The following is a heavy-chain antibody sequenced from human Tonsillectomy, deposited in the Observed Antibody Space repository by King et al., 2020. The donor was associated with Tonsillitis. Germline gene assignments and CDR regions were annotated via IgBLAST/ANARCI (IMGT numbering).Heavy chain of an antibody. V-gene: IGHV1-18*01. Sequence: VQLVQSGPEVKQPGASVKVSCKASGYTFVSKYGISWVRQAPGHGPEWMGWISPYNSKTYSAQSLQGRVTMTTDTSTSTAYLELRSLRSDDTAVYYCARDLRTDSSGRNLYWGQGTLVTVSS. J-gene: IGHJ4*02. CDR2: ISPYNSKT. CDR3: ARDLRTDSSGRNLY. D-gene: IGHD3-22*01. CDR1: GYTFVSKYG.